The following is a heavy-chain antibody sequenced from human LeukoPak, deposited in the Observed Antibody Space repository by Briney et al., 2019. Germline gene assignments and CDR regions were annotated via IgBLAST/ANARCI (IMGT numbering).Heavy chain of an antibody. J-gene: IGHJ2*01. CDR1: GFTFSSYG. V-gene: IGHV3-30*02. D-gene: IGHD4-17*01. CDR3: AKDAMTTVTTGLYWYFDL. Sequence: PGGSLRLSCAASGFTFSSYGMHWVRQAPGKGLEWVAFIRYDGSNKYYADSVKGRFTISRDNSKNTLYLQINSLRAEDTAVYYCAKDAMTTVTTGLYWYFDLWGRGTLVTVSS. CDR2: IRYDGSNK.